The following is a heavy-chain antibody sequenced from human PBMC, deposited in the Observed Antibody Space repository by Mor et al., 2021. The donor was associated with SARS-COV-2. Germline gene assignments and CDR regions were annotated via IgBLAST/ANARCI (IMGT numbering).Heavy chain of an antibody. CDR3: SRDYTSYGYFDP. J-gene: IGHJ5*02. D-gene: IGHD6-25*01. CDR2: ITYVGREK. V-gene: IGHV3-33*01. Sequence: VRQAPGKGLEWVALITYVGREKFYADSVKGRFIVSRDNSKNTLYLQLNDVTAEDTAVYYCSRDYTSYGYFDPWGQGTLVTVS.